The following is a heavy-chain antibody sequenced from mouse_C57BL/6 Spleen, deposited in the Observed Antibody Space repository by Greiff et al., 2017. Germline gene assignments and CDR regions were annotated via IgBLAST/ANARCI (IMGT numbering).Heavy chain of an antibody. J-gene: IGHJ2*01. V-gene: IGHV5-17*01. CDR1: GFTFSDYG. CDR3: ARRDDYGRSYGFDY. CDR2: ISSGSSTI. D-gene: IGHD1-1*01. Sequence: EVKLMESGGGLVKPGGSLKLSCAASGFTFSDYGMHWVRQAPEKGLEWVAYISSGSSTIYYADTGKGRFTISRDNAKNTLFLQMTSLRSEETAMYYCARRDDYGRSYGFDYWGQGTTLTVSS.